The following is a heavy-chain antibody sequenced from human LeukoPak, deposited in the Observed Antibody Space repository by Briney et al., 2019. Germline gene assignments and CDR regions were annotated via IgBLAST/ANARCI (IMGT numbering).Heavy chain of an antibody. J-gene: IGHJ4*02. CDR3: AKGREAYSGSYTPFDY. V-gene: IGHV3-23*01. CDR1: GFTLSTHA. D-gene: IGHD1-26*01. CDR2: ISGSGSST. Sequence: GGSLRLSCAASGFTLSTHAMNWVRQAPGKGLECVSTISGSGSSTYYADSVKGRFTISRDSSKNTLYLQMNSLRAEDTAVYYCAKGREAYSGSYTPFDYWGQGTLVTVSS.